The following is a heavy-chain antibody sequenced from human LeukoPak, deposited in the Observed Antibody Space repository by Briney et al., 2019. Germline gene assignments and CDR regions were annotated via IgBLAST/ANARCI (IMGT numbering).Heavy chain of an antibody. CDR1: GFTFSSYA. D-gene: IGHD2-2*01. J-gene: IGHJ4*02. CDR3: ARALVARRGYCSSTSCSRTSLDY. V-gene: IGHV3-30*01. CDR2: ISYDGSNK. Sequence: SGGSLRLSCAASGFTFSSYAMHWVRQAPGKGLEWVAVISYDGSNKYYADSVKGRFTLSRDNSKNTLYLQMNSLRAEYTAVYYCARALVARRGYCSSTSCSRTSLDYWGQGTLVTVSS.